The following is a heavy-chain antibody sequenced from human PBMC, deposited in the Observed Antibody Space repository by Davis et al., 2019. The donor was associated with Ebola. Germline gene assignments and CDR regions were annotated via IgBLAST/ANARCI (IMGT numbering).Heavy chain of an antibody. CDR1: GYTFTDYN. CDR3: ARGHNYAHEY. D-gene: IGHD4-11*01. Sequence: ASVKVSCKASGYTFTDYNIHLLRQSPGQGLEWLGRVILKSGATNYAQKFQGRVTMTRDTSISTVYMELSSLRYDDTADYYCARGHNYAHEYWGQGTLVTVSS. CDR2: VILKSGAT. V-gene: IGHV1-2*06. J-gene: IGHJ4*02.